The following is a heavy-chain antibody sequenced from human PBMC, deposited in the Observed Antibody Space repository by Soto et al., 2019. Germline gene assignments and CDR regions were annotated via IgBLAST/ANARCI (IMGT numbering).Heavy chain of an antibody. CDR3: ARVRIAARTGAYGMDV. J-gene: IGHJ6*02. V-gene: IGHV4-4*07. CDR1: GGSISSYY. CDR2: IYTSGST. D-gene: IGHD6-6*01. Sequence: PETLSLTCTVSGGSISSYYWSWIRQPAGKGLEWIGRIYTSGSTNYNPSLKSLVTMSVDTSKNQFSLKLSSVTAADTAVYYCARVRIAARTGAYGMDVWGQGTTVTVSS.